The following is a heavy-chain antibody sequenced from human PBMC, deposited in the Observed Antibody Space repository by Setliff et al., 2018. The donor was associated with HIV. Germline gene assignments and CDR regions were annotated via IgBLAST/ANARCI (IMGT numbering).Heavy chain of an antibody. CDR3: GSAITGDSHFDI. J-gene: IGHJ3*02. Sequence: PSETLSLTCTVSGGSISSGGYYWSWIRQPPGKGLEWIGYIYYRGSTYYNPSLKSLVTISVETSKNQFSLKLSSVTAAGTAGDYCGSAITGDSHFDIWGQGTMVTVSS. D-gene: IGHD7-27*01. CDR1: GGSISSGGYY. CDR2: IYYRGST. V-gene: IGHV4-31*01.